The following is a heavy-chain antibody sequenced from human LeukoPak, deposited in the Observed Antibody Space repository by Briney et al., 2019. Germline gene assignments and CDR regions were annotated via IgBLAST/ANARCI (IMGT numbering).Heavy chain of an antibody. CDR1: GGSFSGYY. J-gene: IGHJ4*02. CDR2: INHSGST. CDR3: ARVLHNRNYDGSTYYGY. V-gene: IGHV4-34*01. D-gene: IGHD3-22*01. Sequence: SETLSLTCAVYGGSFSGYYWSWIRQPPGKGLEWIGEINHSGSTNYNPSLKSRVTISVDTSKNQFSLKLSSVTAEDTAVYYCARVLHNRNYDGSTYYGYWGQGTLVTVSS.